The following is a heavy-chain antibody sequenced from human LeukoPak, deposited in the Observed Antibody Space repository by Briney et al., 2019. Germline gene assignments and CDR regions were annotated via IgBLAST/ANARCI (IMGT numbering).Heavy chain of an antibody. Sequence: SGGSLRLSCAASGFTFSNYAMSWVRQAPGKGLEWVSAISGSGGSTYYADSVKGRFTISRDNSKNTLYLQMNSLRAEDTAVYYCARDYDAYSSSPSDYWGQGTLVTVSS. J-gene: IGHJ4*02. CDR3: ARDYDAYSSSPSDY. CDR2: ISGSGGST. CDR1: GFTFSNYA. D-gene: IGHD6-13*01. V-gene: IGHV3-23*01.